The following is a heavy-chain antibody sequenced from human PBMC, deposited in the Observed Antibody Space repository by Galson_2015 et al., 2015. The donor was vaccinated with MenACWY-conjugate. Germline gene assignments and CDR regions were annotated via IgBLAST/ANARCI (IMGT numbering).Heavy chain of an antibody. Sequence: SLRLSCAASGFSFSDSAMHWVRQASGKGLEWVGRIRSKRNNYATTYAASVQGRFTISRDESERTAYLHMNSLKTEDTAIYYCTRQIPLNFDYWGQGVLVTVSS. CDR2: IRSKRNNYAT. CDR1: GFSFSDSA. D-gene: IGHD2-8*01. CDR3: TRQIPLNFDY. J-gene: IGHJ4*02. V-gene: IGHV3-73*01.